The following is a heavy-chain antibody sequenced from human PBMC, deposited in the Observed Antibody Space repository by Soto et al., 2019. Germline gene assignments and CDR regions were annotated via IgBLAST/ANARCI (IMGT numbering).Heavy chain of an antibody. V-gene: IGHV2-5*02. CDR1: GFSLSTSGVG. J-gene: IGHJ6*02. CDR3: IQSRCGGDCLQSYASHYYYGMDV. D-gene: IGHD2-21*02. Sequence: SGPTLVNPTQTLTLTCTFSGFSLSTSGVGVGWIRQPPGQALEWLALIYWDDDKRYSPSLRSRLTISKDTSKNQVVLTMTNMDPVDTATYYCIQSRCGGDCLQSYASHYYYGMDVWGQGTTVTSP. CDR2: IYWDDDK.